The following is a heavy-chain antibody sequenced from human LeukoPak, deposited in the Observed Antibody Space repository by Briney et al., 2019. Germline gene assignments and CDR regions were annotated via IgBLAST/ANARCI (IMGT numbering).Heavy chain of an antibody. CDR2: IKQDGSEK. CDR1: GFTFSSYW. V-gene: IGHV3-7*01. Sequence: GGSLRLSCAASGFTFSSYWMSWVRQAPGKGLEWVANIKQDGSEKYYVDSVKGRFTISRDNAKNSLYLQMNSLRAEDTAVYYCARDVEYSSSYFDYWGQGTLVTVSS. J-gene: IGHJ4*02. CDR3: ARDVEYSSSYFDY. D-gene: IGHD6-6*01.